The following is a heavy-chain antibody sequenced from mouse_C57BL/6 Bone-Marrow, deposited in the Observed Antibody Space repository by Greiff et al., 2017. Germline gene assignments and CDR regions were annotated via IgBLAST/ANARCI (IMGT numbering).Heavy chain of an antibody. J-gene: IGHJ1*03. V-gene: IGHV1-85*01. CDR1: GFTFTSYD. Sequence: QVQLQQSGPELVKPGASVKLSCTASGFTFTSYDINWVKQRPGQGLEWIGWIYPRDGRTKYTEKFKGKATLTVDTSSNTAYMELNSLTSEDTAVYFCARRYGTTGDLDVWGKGTAVTVSS. CDR2: IYPRDGRT. D-gene: IGHD1-1*01. CDR3: ARRYGTTGDLDV.